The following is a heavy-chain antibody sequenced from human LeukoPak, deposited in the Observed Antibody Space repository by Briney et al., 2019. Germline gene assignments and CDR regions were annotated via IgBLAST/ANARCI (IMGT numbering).Heavy chain of an antibody. CDR2: ISTSSSI. CDR1: GFTFSTYA. V-gene: IGHV3-48*01. J-gene: IGHJ4*02. Sequence: GGSLRLSCAASGFTFSTYAMSWVRQAAGKGLEWLSYISTSSSIYYADSVKGRFTISRDNARNSLYLQMNSLRAEDTVVYYCVSWDGSGNWGQGTLVTVSS. CDR3: VSWDGSGN. D-gene: IGHD3-10*01.